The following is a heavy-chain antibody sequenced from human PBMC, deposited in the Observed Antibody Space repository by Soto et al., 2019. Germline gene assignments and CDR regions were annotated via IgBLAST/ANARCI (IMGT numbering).Heavy chain of an antibody. Sequence: QVQLVQSGAEVRQPASSVKVSCKTSGATFSSYAITWVRQAPGQGLEWMGGIVPTVDTSTYAQKFQGRVTIAADKFTNTVYMVLSSLSSDDTAVYYCVRVVAIPGYPDNWGQGTLVTVSS. D-gene: IGHD5-12*01. CDR1: GATFSSYA. CDR3: VRVVAIPGYPDN. J-gene: IGHJ4*02. CDR2: IVPTVDTS. V-gene: IGHV1-69*14.